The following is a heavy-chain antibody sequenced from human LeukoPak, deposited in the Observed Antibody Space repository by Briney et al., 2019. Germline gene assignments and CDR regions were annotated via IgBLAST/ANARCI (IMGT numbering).Heavy chain of an antibody. D-gene: IGHD2-2*01. CDR2: ISSTSSVI. CDR3: ARNLPAADY. CDR1: GPTSSSNT. Sequence: GGPLSPSCAAPGPTSSSNTMNWVRQAPGKGLEWVSYISSTSSVIYYADSVKGRFTISRDNAKNSLYLQMNSLRAEDTAVYYCARNLPAADYWGQGTLVTVSS. J-gene: IGHJ4*02. V-gene: IGHV3-48*04.